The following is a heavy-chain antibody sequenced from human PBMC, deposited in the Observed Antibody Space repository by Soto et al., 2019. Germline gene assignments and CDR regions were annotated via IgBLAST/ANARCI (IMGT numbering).Heavy chain of an antibody. D-gene: IGHD1-26*01. CDR2: IIPILGIA. V-gene: IGHV1-69*02. CDR3: ARILAGSYSPPGFDY. J-gene: IGHJ4*02. CDR1: GGTFSSYT. Sequence: QVQLVQSGAEVKKPGSSVKVSCKASGGTFSSYTISWVRQAPGQGLEWMGRIIPILGIANYAQKFQGRVTFPAKKSPCTAYMGLRSLKSGNTAVFYCARILAGSYSPPGFDYWAEGTLVAFS.